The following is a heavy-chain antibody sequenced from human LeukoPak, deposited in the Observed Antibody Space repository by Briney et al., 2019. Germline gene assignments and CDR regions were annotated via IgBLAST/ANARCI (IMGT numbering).Heavy chain of an antibody. CDR3: AKGVGYYGSGRQFDY. Sequence: QPGASLRLSCAASGFTFSSYAMSWVRQAPEKGLEWVSAISGSGGSTYYADSVKGRFTISRDNSKNTLYLQMNSLRAEDTAVYYCAKGVGYYGSGRQFDYWGQGTLVTVSS. CDR2: ISGSGGST. D-gene: IGHD3-10*01. CDR1: GFTFSSYA. J-gene: IGHJ4*02. V-gene: IGHV3-23*01.